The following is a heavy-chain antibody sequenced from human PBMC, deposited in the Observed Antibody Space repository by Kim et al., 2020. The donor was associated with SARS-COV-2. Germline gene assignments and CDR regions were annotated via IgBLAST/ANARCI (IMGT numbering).Heavy chain of an antibody. Sequence: SETLSLTCAVYVGSFSGYYWSWIRQPPGKGLEWIGEINYSGNTNYNPSLKSRVTMSVDTSKNQFSLKLSSVTAADTAVYYCARQHNYVSGNWFDPWGQGTLVTVSS. V-gene: IGHV4-34*01. CDR3: ARQHNYVSGNWFDP. CDR2: INYSGNT. J-gene: IGHJ5*02. D-gene: IGHD3-10*01. CDR1: VGSFSGYY.